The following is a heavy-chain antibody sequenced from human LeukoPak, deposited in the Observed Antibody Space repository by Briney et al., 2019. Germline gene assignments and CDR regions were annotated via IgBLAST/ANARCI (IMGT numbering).Heavy chain of an antibody. D-gene: IGHD3-10*01. CDR2: INPNSGGT. CDR3: ARGLGNRATMVRGVISY. J-gene: IGHJ4*02. V-gene: IGHV1-2*02. Sequence: ASVKVSCKASGYTFTGYYMHWARQAPGQGLEWMGWINPNSGGTNYAQKFQGRVTMTRDTSISTAYMELSRLRSDDTAVYYCARGLGNRATMVRGVISYWGQGTLVTVSS. CDR1: GYTFTGYY.